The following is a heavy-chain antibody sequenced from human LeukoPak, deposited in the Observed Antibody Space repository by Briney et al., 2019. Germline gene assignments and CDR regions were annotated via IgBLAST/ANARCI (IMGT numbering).Heavy chain of an antibody. J-gene: IGHJ4*02. CDR2: ISSTSTYI. V-gene: IGHV3-21*06. Sequence: GGSLRLSCAASGFTFSSYGMSWVRQAPGKGLEWVSSISSTSTYIYYADSMKGRFIISRDNARNSLYLEMNSLRAEDTAVYYCARIIGISGTYPTDYWGQGTLVTVSS. CDR3: ARIIGISGTYPTDY. CDR1: GFTFSSYG. D-gene: IGHD1-26*01.